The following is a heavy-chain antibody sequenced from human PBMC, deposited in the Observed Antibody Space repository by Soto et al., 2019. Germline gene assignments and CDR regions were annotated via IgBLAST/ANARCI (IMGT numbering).Heavy chain of an antibody. D-gene: IGHD1-26*01. J-gene: IGHJ5*02. V-gene: IGHV1-18*04. CDR3: ARDLGSGSRQHGPRRNNWFDP. CDR1: GYTFTSYG. CDR2: ISAYNGNT. Sequence: ASVKVSCKASGYTFTSYGISWVRQAPGQGLEWMGWISAYNGNTNYAQKLQGRVTMTTDTSTSTAYMELRSLRSDDTAAYYCARDLGSGSRQHGPRRNNWFDPWGQGTLVTVSS.